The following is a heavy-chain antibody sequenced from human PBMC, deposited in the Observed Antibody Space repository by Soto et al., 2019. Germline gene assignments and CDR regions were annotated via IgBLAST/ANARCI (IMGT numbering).Heavy chain of an antibody. CDR2: IYYSGST. D-gene: IGHD3-10*01. CDR1: GRSISSYY. Sequence: SETLSLTCTVSGRSISSYYLSWIRQPPGKGLEWIGYIYYSGSTNYNPSLKSRVTISVDTSKNQFSLKLSSVTAADTAVYYCARDRPGGWFGAFDIWGQGTMVT. J-gene: IGHJ3*02. V-gene: IGHV4-59*01. CDR3: ARDRPGGWFGAFDI.